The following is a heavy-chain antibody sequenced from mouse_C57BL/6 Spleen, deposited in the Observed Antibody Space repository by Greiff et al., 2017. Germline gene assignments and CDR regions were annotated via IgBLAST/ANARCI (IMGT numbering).Heavy chain of an antibody. CDR2: ISSGSSTI. D-gene: IGHD1-1*01. J-gene: IGHJ4*01. Sequence: EVHLVESGGGLVKPGGSLKLSCAASGFTFSDYGMHWVRQAPEKGLEWVAYISSGSSTIYYADTVKGRFTISRDNAKNTLFLQMTSLRSEDTAMYYCARPLRRYYYAMDYWGQGTSVTVSS. V-gene: IGHV5-17*01. CDR1: GFTFSDYG. CDR3: ARPLRRYYYAMDY.